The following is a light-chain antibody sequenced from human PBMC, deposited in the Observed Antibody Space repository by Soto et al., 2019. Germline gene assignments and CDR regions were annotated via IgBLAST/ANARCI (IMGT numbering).Light chain of an antibody. J-gene: IGLJ1*01. CDR2: DVS. CDR1: SSDVGGYNY. CDR3: CSYAGSYTYV. V-gene: IGLV2-11*01. Sequence: QSVLTQPRSVSGSPGQSVTISCTGTSSDVGGYNYVSWYQQHPGEAPKLMIYDVSKRPSGVPDRFSGSKTGNTASLTISGLQAEDEADYYCCSYAGSYTYVLGTGTKLTVL.